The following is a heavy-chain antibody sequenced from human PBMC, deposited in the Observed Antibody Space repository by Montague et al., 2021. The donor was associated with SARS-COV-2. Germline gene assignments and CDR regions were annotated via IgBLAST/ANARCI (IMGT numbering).Heavy chain of an antibody. CDR1: GGSFSPYY. CDR3: ARLGDGVVPSPILGVGPYYSYYYMDV. D-gene: IGHD3-10*01. Sequence: SETLSLTCAVFGGSFSPYYWTWIRQPPGKGLEWIGEISHIGNTKYNPSLKSRVTISADTSKNQFSLKLTSVAAADTAVYYCARLGDGVVPSPILGVGPYYSYYYMDVWGKGTTVTVSS. J-gene: IGHJ6*03. CDR2: ISHIGNT. V-gene: IGHV4-34*01.